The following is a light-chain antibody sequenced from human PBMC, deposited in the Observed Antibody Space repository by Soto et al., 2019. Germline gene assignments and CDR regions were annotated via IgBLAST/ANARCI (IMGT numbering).Light chain of an antibody. J-gene: IGKJ1*01. Sequence: DIQMTQFPSTLPAAVGDRVTITCRASQTIYSWLAWYQQKPGEAPKLLIYDASTLQTGVPSRFSGSGSGTDFTLTISSLQPEDFATYYCQQSYSTPPWTFGQGTKVDIK. CDR1: QTIYSW. CDR2: DAS. V-gene: IGKV1-39*01. CDR3: QQSYSTPPWT.